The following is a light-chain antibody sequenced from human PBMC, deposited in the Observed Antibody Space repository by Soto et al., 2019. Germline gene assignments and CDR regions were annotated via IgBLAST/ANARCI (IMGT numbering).Light chain of an antibody. J-gene: IGKJ1*01. CDR3: HQYVSSWT. CDR1: QSVSSTY. Sequence: IVLPQSPGTLSLSPGERATLSCRASQSVSSTYVAWYQQKSGQAPRLLIYGASSRATGIPDRFSGSGSGTDFTLTISRLEPEDFAVYYCHQYVSSWTFGQGTKVDIK. V-gene: IGKV3-20*01. CDR2: GAS.